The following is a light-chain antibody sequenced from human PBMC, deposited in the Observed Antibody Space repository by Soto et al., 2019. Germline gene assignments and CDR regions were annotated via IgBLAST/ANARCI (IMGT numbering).Light chain of an antibody. CDR1: NSNIKSNT. CDR2: SNN. V-gene: IGLV1-44*01. CDR3: AAWDDSLNGHVV. Sequence: QSVLTQPPSASGTPGQRVTISCSGSNSNIKSNTVNWYQQLPGTAPKLLIYSNNQRPSGVPDRFSGSKSGTSASLVISGLQSDDEADYYCAAWDDSLNGHVVFGGGTKLTVL. J-gene: IGLJ2*01.